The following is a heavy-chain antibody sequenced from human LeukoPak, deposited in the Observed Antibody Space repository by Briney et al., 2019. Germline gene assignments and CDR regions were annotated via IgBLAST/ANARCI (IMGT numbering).Heavy chain of an antibody. D-gene: IGHD3-22*01. V-gene: IGHV3-7*01. CDR2: IKQDGSEK. Sequence: PGGSLRLSCAASGFTFSSYWMSWVRQAPGKGLEWVANIKQDGSEKYYVDSVKGRFTISTDTAKNSLYLQINSLRAEDTAVYYCARDLGFTMIVRFDYWGQGTLVTVSS. J-gene: IGHJ4*02. CDR1: GFTFSSYW. CDR3: ARDLGFTMIVRFDY.